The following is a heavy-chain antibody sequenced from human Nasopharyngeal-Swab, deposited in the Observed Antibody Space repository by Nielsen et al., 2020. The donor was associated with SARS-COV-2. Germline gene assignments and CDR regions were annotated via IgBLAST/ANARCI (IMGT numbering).Heavy chain of an antibody. V-gene: IGHV3-53*01. CDR2: IYSGGST. J-gene: IGHJ4*02. Sequence: WIRQPPGKGLEWVSVIYSGGSTSCADSVKGRFTISRDNAKNSLYLQMNSLRVEDMAVYYCVRDEDGDYDFDYWGQGTLVTVSS. CDR3: VRDEDGDYDFDY. D-gene: IGHD4-17*01.